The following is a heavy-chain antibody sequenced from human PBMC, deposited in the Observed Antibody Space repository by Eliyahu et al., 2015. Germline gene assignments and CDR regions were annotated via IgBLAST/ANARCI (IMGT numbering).Heavy chain of an antibody. CDR1: GGSFSSYY. CDR2: INHIGDT. J-gene: IGHJ4*02. D-gene: IGHD3-10*01. Sequence: QVQLQQWGAGLLKPSETLSXXXXLYGGSFSSYYWXWXRXSPGKXLEWIGEINHIGDTKYNPFLRSRVTISADTSKNQFSLKLSSVTAADTAVYYCATFQQRGGSNLFDYWGQGTLVTVSS. CDR3: ATFQQRGGSNLFDY. V-gene: IGHV4-34*01.